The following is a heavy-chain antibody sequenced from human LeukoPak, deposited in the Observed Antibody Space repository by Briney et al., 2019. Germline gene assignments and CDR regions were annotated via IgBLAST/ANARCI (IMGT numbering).Heavy chain of an antibody. CDR3: ARDLATVTTGDPYYYYYMDV. CDR1: GYTFTGYY. V-gene: IGHV1-2*02. J-gene: IGHJ6*03. D-gene: IGHD4-17*01. CDR2: INPNSGGT. Sequence: ASVKVSCKASGYTFTGYYMHWVRQAPGQGLEWMGWINPNSGGTNYAQKFQGRVTMTRDTSISTAYMELSRLRSDDTAVYYCARDLATVTTGDPYYYYYMDVWGKGTTVTVSS.